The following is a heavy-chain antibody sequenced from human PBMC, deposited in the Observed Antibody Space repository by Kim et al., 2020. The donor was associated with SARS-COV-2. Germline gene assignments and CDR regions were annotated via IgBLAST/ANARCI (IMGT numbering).Heavy chain of an antibody. J-gene: IGHJ6*02. CDR1: GFTFSSYG. D-gene: IGHD3-10*01. CDR3: AKESGSGSYYAWTYYYYGMDV. V-gene: IGHV3-30*18. Sequence: GGSLRLSCAASGFTFSSYGMHWVRQAPGKGLEWVAVISYDGSNKYYADSVKGRFTISRDNSKNTLNLQMNSLRAEDTAVYYCAKESGSGSYYAWTYYYYGMDVWGQGNTVTVSS. CDR2: ISYDGSNK.